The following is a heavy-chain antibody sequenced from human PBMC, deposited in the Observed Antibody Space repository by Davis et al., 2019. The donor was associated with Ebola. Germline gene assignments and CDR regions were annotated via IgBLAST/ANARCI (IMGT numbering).Heavy chain of an antibody. CDR1: GGSISSSSYY. V-gene: IGHV4-39*07. CDR2: INYSGST. CDR3: ARAPIAGAGTRWETRWFDP. D-gene: IGHD6-13*01. J-gene: IGHJ5*02. Sequence: PSKTLSPTCTVSGGSISSSSYYWGWMRQPPGKGLEWIGSINYSGSTYYNPSLKSRVTISVATSKNHFSLKLNSVTAADTAVYYCARAPIAGAGTRWETRWFDPWGQGTLVTVSS.